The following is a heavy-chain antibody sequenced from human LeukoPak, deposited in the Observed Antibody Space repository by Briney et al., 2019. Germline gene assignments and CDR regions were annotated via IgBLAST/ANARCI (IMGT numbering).Heavy chain of an antibody. CDR1: GGTFSSYA. V-gene: IGHV1-69*13. J-gene: IGHJ4*02. CDR3: ARDVPPGTAIPLDY. Sequence: SVTVSCKASGGTFSSYAISWVRQAPGQGLEWMGGIIPIFGTANYAQKFQGRVTITADESTSTAYMELSSLRSEDTAVYYCARDVPPGTAIPLDYWGQGTLVTVSS. D-gene: IGHD5-18*01. CDR2: IIPIFGTA.